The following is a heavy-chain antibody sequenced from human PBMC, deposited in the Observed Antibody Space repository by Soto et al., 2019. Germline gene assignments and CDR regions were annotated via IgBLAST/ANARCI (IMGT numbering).Heavy chain of an antibody. J-gene: IGHJ5*02. CDR1: GFTFDDYA. CDR2: ISWNSGSI. Sequence: GGSLRLSCAASGFTFDDYAMHWVRQAPGKGLEWVSGISWNSGSIGYADSVKGRFTISRDNAKNSLYLQMNSLRAEDTALYYCAKGTYFDWFTHGSWFDPWGQGTLVTVSS. CDR3: AKGTYFDWFTHGSWFDP. D-gene: IGHD3-9*01. V-gene: IGHV3-9*01.